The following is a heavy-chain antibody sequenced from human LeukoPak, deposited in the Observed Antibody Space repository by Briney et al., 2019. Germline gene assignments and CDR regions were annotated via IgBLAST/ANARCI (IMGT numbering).Heavy chain of an antibody. J-gene: IGHJ4*02. Sequence: SETLSLTCAVSDDSIRSSAYYWGWIRQPPGKGLEWIGSIYYSGSTYYNPSLKSRVTISIDTSKNQFSLRLSSVTAADTAMYYCARQLDRPPWVDYWGQGTLVTVSS. CDR1: DDSIRSSAYY. CDR2: IYYSGST. V-gene: IGHV4-39*01. D-gene: IGHD1-26*01. CDR3: ARQLDRPPWVDY.